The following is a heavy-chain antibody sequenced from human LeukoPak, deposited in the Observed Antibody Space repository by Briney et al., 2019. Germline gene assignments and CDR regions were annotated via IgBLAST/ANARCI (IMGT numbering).Heavy chain of an antibody. CDR2: IYYSGST. Sequence: SETLSLTCTVSGGSISSSSYYWGWIRQPPGKGLEWIGSIYYSGSTYYNPSLKSRVTISVDTSKNQFSLKLSSVTAADTAVYYCARDNSWEYDFDPWGQGTLVTVSS. D-gene: IGHD1-26*01. CDR1: GGSISSSSYY. V-gene: IGHV4-39*07. CDR3: ARDNSWEYDFDP. J-gene: IGHJ5*02.